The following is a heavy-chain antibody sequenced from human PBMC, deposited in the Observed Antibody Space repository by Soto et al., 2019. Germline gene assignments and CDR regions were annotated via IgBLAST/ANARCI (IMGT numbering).Heavy chain of an antibody. D-gene: IGHD1-1*01. CDR3: ARGLWNDDFQY. Sequence: PSETLSLTCAVSGGSISSGGYSWTWIRQPPGKGLEWIGYVHHTGSTTYNSSLKTRVNISVDRPNNQFFLTLTSATAADSAVYYCARGLWNDDFQYWGLGILVTVSS. J-gene: IGHJ1*01. CDR2: VHHTGST. CDR1: GGSISSGGYS. V-gene: IGHV4-30-2*01.